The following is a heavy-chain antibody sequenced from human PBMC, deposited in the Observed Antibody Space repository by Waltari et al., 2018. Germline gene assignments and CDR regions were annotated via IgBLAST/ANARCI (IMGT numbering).Heavy chain of an antibody. CDR2: VDPEDGET. CDR3: ATKEGRVEEWLSGYYYYMDV. D-gene: IGHD3-3*01. J-gene: IGHJ6*03. Sequence: EVQLVQSGAEVKKPGATVKISCKVSGYTFTDYYMHWVQQAPGKGLEWMGLVDPEDGETIYAEKFQGRVTITADTSTDTAYMELSSLRSEDTAVYYCATKEGRVEEWLSGYYYYMDVWGKGTTVTVSS. V-gene: IGHV1-69-2*01. CDR1: GYTFTDYY.